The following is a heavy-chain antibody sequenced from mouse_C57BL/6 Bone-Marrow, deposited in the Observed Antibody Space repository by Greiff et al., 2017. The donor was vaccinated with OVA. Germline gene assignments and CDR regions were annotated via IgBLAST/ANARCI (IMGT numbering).Heavy chain of an antibody. V-gene: IGHV14-4*01. CDR2: IDPENGDT. CDR3: TTHGEGYFDV. J-gene: IGHJ1*03. CDR1: GFNINDDY. Sequence: DVKLQESGAELVRPGASVKLSCTASGFNINDDYMHWVKQRPEQGLEWIGWIDPENGDTEYASKFQGKATITADTSSNTAYLQLSSLTSEDTAVYYCTTHGEGYFDVWGTGTTVTVTS.